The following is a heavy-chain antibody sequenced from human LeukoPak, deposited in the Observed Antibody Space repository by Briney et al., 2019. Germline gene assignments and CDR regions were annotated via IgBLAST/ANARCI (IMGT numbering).Heavy chain of an antibody. D-gene: IGHD3-9*01. J-gene: IGHJ4*02. CDR2: ISWDSNTI. V-gene: IGHV3-9*01. CDR3: ATDFGILTGLPTLLDS. Sequence: PGGSLRLSCAASGFTFNDFAMHWVRQAPGKGLEWVSGISWDSNTIDYAESVKGRFTISRDNAKNSVYLQMNRLRPDDTAFYYCATDFGILTGLPTLLDSWGQGTLVAVSS. CDR1: GFTFNDFA.